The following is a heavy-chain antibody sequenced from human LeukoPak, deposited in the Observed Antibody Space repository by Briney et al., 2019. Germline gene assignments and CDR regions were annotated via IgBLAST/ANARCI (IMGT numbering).Heavy chain of an antibody. CDR2: IYNSGST. J-gene: IGHJ4*02. V-gene: IGHV4-39*07. D-gene: IGHD5-18*01. Sequence: PSETLSLTCTVPGGSISSGSYYWGWIRQPPGKGLEWIGSIYNSGSTYYNPPLKSRVTISVDTSKNQFSLKLSSVTAADTAVYYCARVAGGYSYGYPDYWGQGTLVTVSS. CDR3: ARVAGGYSYGYPDY. CDR1: GGSISSGSYY.